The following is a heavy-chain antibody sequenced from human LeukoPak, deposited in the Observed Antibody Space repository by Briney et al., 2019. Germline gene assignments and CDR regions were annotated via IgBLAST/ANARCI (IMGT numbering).Heavy chain of an antibody. CDR2: ILSTGTT. CDR3: ATVKYDYGDPVGWFDP. J-gene: IGHJ5*02. V-gene: IGHV3-23*05. D-gene: IGHD4-17*01. CDR1: GFPFSTSA. Sequence: GGSLRLSCATSGFPFSTSAMTWVRQAPGKGLEWVSHILSTGTTYYADSVRGRFSISRDNAKNPLFLLMTSLRAEDTAVYYCATVKYDYGDPVGWFDPWGQGTLVTVSS.